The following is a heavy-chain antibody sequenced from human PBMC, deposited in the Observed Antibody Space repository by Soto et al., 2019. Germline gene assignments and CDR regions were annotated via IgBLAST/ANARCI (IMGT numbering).Heavy chain of an antibody. CDR1: DGSISSGGYS. D-gene: IGHD5-12*01. CDR3: AAGGGLPRYY. V-gene: IGHV4-30-2*01. CDR2: IYHSGST. Sequence: QLQLQESGSGLVKPSQTLSLTCAVSDGSISSGGYSWSWIRQPPGKGLEWIGYIYHSGSTYYNPSLKSRVTISVDRSKNQFSLKLSSVTVADTAVYYCAAGGGLPRYYWGQGTLVTVSS. J-gene: IGHJ4*02.